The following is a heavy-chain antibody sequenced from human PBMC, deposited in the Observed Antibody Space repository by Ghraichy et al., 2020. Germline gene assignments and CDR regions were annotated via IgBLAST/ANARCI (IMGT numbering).Heavy chain of an antibody. J-gene: IGHJ3*02. V-gene: IGHV4-34*01. CDR1: GGSFSGYY. CDR3: ARGIITGERKDAFDI. CDR2: INHSGST. D-gene: IGHD7-27*01. Sequence: TLSLTCAVYGGSFSGYYWSWIRQPPGKGLEWIGEINHSGSTNYNPSLKSRVTISVDTSKNQFSLKLSSVTAADTAVYYCARGIITGERKDAFDIWGQGTMVTVSS.